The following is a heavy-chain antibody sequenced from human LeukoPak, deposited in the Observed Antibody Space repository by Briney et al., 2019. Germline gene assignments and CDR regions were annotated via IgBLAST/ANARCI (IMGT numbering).Heavy chain of an antibody. CDR3: ARDAHERGSSWYYFDY. V-gene: IGHV4-39*07. CDR1: GGSISSYY. CDR2: IYYSGST. J-gene: IGHJ4*02. Sequence: SETLSLTCTVSGGSISSYYWSWIRQPPGKGLEWIGSIYYSGSTYYNPSLKSRVTISVDTSKNQFSLKLSSVTAADTAVYYCARDAHERGSSWYYFDYWGQGTLVTVSS. D-gene: IGHD6-13*01.